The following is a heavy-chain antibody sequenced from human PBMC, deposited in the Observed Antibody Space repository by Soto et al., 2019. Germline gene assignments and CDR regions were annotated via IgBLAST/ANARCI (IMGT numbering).Heavy chain of an antibody. CDR1: GFTFSDYA. CDR2: FGGTGNT. D-gene: IGHD6-13*01. J-gene: IGHJ1*01. Sequence: GGSLRLSCAGSGFTFSDYAMRWVRQAPGKGLEWVSTFGGTGNTYYADSVKGRFTISRDISKNTLYLHMNNLRAEDAAVYYCAKGAAAPGKFFQHWGQGTLVTVSS. V-gene: IGHV3-23*01. CDR3: AKGAAAPGKFFQH.